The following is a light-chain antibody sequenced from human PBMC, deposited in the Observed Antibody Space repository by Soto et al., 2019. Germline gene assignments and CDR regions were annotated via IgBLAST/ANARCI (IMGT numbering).Light chain of an antibody. CDR1: SXDVGGYNS. CDR2: DVT. Sequence: QSVLTQPASVSGSPGQSITICCTGTSXDVGGYNSVSWYRQDPGKAPKLMIYDVTNRPSGVSNRFSGSKSGNTASLTISGLQAEDEADYYCSSFTSSITYVFGTGTKVTVL. V-gene: IGLV2-14*01. J-gene: IGLJ1*01. CDR3: SSFTSSITYV.